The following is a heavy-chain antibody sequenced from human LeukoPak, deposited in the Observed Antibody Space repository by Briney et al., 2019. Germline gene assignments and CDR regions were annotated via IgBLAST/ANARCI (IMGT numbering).Heavy chain of an antibody. V-gene: IGHV4-34*01. CDR1: GGSFSGYY. Sequence: PSETLSFTCAVYGGSFSGYYWSWIRQPPGKGLEWIGEINHSGSTNYNPSLKSRVTISVDTSKNQFSLKLSSVTAADTAVYYCARDVRYYYYYYMDVWGKGTTVTVSS. CDR2: INHSGST. J-gene: IGHJ6*03. CDR3: ARDVRYYYYYYMDV. D-gene: IGHD6-6*01.